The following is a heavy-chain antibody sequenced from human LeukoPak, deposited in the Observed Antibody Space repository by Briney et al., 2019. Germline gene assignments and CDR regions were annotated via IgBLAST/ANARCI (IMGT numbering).Heavy chain of an antibody. CDR1: GGSISSSSYY. Sequence: KPSETLSLTCTVSGGSISSSSYYWGWIRQPPGKGLEWIGSIYYSGSTYYNPSLKSRVTISVDTSKNQFPLKLSSVTAADTAVYYCARGFGSGWYEVDYWGQGTLVTVSS. J-gene: IGHJ4*02. D-gene: IGHD6-19*01. V-gene: IGHV4-39*01. CDR3: ARGFGSGWYEVDY. CDR2: IYYSGST.